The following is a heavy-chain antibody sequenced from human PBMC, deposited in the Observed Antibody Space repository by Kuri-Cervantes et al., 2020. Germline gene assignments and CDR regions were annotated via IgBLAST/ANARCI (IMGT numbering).Heavy chain of an antibody. Sequence: ASVKVSCKVSGYTLTELSMHWVRQAPGQGLEWMGWINPNSGGTNYAQKFQGRVTMTRDTSISTAYMELSRLRSDDTAVYYCARGFYYYDSSGLIWGQGTMVTVSS. J-gene: IGHJ3*02. CDR2: INPNSGGT. CDR1: GYTLTELS. CDR3: ARGFYYYDSSGLI. V-gene: IGHV1-2*02. D-gene: IGHD3-22*01.